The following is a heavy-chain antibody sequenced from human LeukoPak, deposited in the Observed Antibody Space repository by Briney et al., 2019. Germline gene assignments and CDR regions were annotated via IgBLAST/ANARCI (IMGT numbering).Heavy chain of an antibody. CDR2: IYHSGST. V-gene: IGHV4-4*02. J-gene: IGHJ6*03. CDR3: ARRRNYYYMDV. Sequence: SGTLSLTCAVSGGSISSSNWWSWVRQPPGKGLEWIGEIYHSGSTNYNPSLKSRVTISVDKSENQFSLKLSSVTAADTAVYYCARRRNYYYMDVWGKGTTVTVSS. CDR1: GGSISSSNW.